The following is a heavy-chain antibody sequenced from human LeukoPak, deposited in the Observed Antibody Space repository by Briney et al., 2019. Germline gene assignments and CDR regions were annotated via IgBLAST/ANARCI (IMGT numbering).Heavy chain of an antibody. CDR2: INSRGTRT. V-gene: IGHV3-23*05. CDR3: ARDRITVAATETSFDY. J-gene: IGHJ4*02. CDR1: GFTFGSNT. D-gene: IGHD6-19*01. Sequence: PGGSLRLSCAASGFTFGSNTMGWVRQAPGKGLEWVSDINSRGTRTYYVDSVKGRFTISRDNSKNTLFLQMNSLRAEDTAVYYCARDRITVAATETSFDYWGQGTLVTVSS.